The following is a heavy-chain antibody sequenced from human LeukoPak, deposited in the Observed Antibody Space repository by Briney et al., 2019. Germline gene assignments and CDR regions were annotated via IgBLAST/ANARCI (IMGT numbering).Heavy chain of an antibody. Sequence: PGGSLRLSCAASGFTFSTYIMNWVRQAPGKGLEWVSSISSSSNYIYYADSVKGRFTISRDNAKNSLYLQMNSLRAEDTDVHYCARDVGASAPDAFDIWGQGTMVTVSS. V-gene: IGHV3-21*01. CDR1: GFTFSTYI. J-gene: IGHJ3*02. CDR2: ISSSSNYI. D-gene: IGHD1-26*01. CDR3: ARDVGASAPDAFDI.